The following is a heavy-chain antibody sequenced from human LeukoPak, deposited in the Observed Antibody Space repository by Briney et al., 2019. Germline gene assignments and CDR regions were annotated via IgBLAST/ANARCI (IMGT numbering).Heavy chain of an antibody. CDR2: ISGSGVSI. D-gene: IGHD4-17*01. J-gene: IGHJ4*02. CDR3: ANPTVALYG. CDR1: GLTFSSYA. V-gene: IGHV3-23*01. Sequence: PGGSLRLSCTASGLTFSSYAMTWVRQAPGKGLEWVSTISGSGVSIYYADSVKGRFTISRDNSKNTLYLQMNSLRAEDTAIYYCANPTVALYGWGQGALVTVSA.